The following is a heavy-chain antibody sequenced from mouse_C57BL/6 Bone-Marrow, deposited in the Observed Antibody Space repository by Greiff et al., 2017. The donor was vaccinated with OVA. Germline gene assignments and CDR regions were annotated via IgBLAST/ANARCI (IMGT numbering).Heavy chain of an antibody. D-gene: IGHD4-1*01. V-gene: IGHV1-7*01. J-gene: IGHJ2*01. Sequence: VQLQQSGAELAKPGASVKLSCKASGYTFTSYWMHWVKQRPGQGLEWIGYINPSSGYTKYNQKFKDKATFTADKSSSTAYMQRSSLTYEDSAVYYCARGDWAFDYWGQGTTLTVSS. CDR1: GYTFTSYW. CDR2: INPSSGYT. CDR3: ARGDWAFDY.